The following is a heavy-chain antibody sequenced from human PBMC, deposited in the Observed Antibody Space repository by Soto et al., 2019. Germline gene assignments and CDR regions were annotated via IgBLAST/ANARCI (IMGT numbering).Heavy chain of an antibody. CDR2: ISGSGGST. V-gene: IGHV3-23*01. J-gene: IGHJ4*02. Sequence: GGSLRLSCAASGFTFSSYAMSWVRQAPGKGLEWVSAISGSGGSTYYADSVKGWFTISRDNSKNTLYLQMNSLRAEDTAVYYCAKSGSRTYYYDSSDYWGQGALVTVSS. D-gene: IGHD3-22*01. CDR3: AKSGSRTYYYDSSDY. CDR1: GFTFSSYA.